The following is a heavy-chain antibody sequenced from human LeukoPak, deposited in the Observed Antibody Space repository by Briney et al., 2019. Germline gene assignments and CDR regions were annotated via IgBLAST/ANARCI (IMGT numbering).Heavy chain of an antibody. CDR3: ARGGRANWFDP. Sequence: ASETLSLTCTVSGASISSYYWSWIRQPPGKGLEWIGYIYYSGSTNYNPSLKSRVTISVDTSKNQFSLKLSSVTAADTAVYYCARGGRANWFDPWGQGTLVTVSS. V-gene: IGHV4-59*01. J-gene: IGHJ5*02. D-gene: IGHD1-26*01. CDR2: IYYSGST. CDR1: GASISSYY.